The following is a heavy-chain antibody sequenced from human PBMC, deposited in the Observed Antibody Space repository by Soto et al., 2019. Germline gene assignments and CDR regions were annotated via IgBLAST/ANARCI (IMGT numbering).Heavy chain of an antibody. CDR3: ARQVVAATNWFDP. V-gene: IGHV4-59*01. Sequence: PSETLSLTCTVSGGTISSYYWSWIRQPPGKGLEWIGYIYYSGSTNYNPSRKSRVTISVDTSKNQFSLKLSSVTAADTAVYYCARQVVAATNWFDPWGQGTLVTVSS. D-gene: IGHD2-15*01. CDR2: IYYSGST. CDR1: GGTISSYY. J-gene: IGHJ5*02.